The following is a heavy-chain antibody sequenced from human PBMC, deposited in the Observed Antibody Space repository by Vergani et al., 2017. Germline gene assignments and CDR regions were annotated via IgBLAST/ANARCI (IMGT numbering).Heavy chain of an antibody. CDR2: IYYSGST. V-gene: IGHV4-31*03. CDR3: ARGGXYDILTGYFQVGDYYYYYGMDV. Sequence: QVQLQESGPGLVKPSQTLSLTCTVSGGSISSGGYYWSWIRQHPGKGLEWIGYIYYSGSTYYNPSLRSRVTISVDTSKNQFSLKLSSVTAADTAVYYCARGGXYDILTGYFQVGDYYYYYGMDVWGQGTTVTVSS. CDR1: GGSISSGGYY. D-gene: IGHD3-9*01. J-gene: IGHJ6*02.